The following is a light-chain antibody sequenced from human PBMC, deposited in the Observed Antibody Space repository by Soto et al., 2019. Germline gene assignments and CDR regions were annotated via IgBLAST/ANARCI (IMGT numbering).Light chain of an antibody. CDR2: DAS. J-gene: IGKJ4*01. CDR1: QSISSH. V-gene: IGKV3-11*01. CDR3: QQRPNWPLT. Sequence: EIVLTQSPATLPLSPGEGATLSCRASQSISSHLAWYQQKPGQAPRLLMYDASKRATGIPARFSGSGSGTDFTLTISSLAPEDFAVYYCQQRPNWPLTFGGGTKVEIK.